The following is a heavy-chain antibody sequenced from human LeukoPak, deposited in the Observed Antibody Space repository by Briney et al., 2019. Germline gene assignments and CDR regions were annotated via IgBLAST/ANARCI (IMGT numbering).Heavy chain of an antibody. D-gene: IGHD3-10*02. Sequence: SVKVSCKASGGTFSSYAISWVRQAPGQGLEWMGGIIPIFGTANYAQKFQGRVTITADESTSTAYMELSSLRSEDTAVYYCASTIFPGEYFQHWGQGTLVPVSS. CDR2: IIPIFGTA. V-gene: IGHV1-69*13. J-gene: IGHJ1*01. CDR1: GGTFSSYA. CDR3: ASTIFPGEYFQH.